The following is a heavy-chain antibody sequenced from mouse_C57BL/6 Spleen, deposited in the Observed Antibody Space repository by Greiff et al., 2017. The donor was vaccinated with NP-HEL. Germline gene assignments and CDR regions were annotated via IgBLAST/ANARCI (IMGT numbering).Heavy chain of an antibody. CDR2: INYDGSST. D-gene: IGHD2-4*01. CDR1: GFTFSDYY. Sequence: EVQVVESEGGLVQPGSSMKLSCTASGFTFSDYYMAWVRQVPEKGLEWVANINYDGSSTYYLDSLKSRFIISRDNAKNILYLQMSSLKSEDTATYYCARGHYDGFAYWGQGTLVTVPA. J-gene: IGHJ3*01. CDR3: ARGHYDGFAY. V-gene: IGHV5-16*01.